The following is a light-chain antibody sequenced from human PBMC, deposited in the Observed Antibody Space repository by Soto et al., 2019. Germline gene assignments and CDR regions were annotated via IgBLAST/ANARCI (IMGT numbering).Light chain of an antibody. V-gene: IGKV1-5*03. J-gene: IGKJ1*01. CDR3: QQYNTLPQGT. CDR2: KAS. CDR1: QSFSSG. Sequence: DIQMTQSPSTLSASVGDRVTITCRASQSFSSGLAWYQQKPGKARKLLIYKASSLVSGVPSRFSDSGSGTQFAPTISSLQPDDFATYCCQQYNTLPQGTFGQGTKVEIK.